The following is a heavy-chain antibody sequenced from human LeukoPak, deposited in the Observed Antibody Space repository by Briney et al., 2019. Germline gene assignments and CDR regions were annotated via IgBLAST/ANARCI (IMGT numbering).Heavy chain of an antibody. CDR1: GGSFSGYY. Sequence: PSETLSLTCAVYGGSFSGYYWSWIRQPPGKGLEWIGEINHSGSTNYNPSLKSRVTISVDTSKNQFSLKLSSVTAADTAVYYCARSRTYYYFDVWGKGTTVTVSS. J-gene: IGHJ6*03. V-gene: IGHV4-34*01. CDR3: ARSRTYYYFDV. CDR2: INHSGST.